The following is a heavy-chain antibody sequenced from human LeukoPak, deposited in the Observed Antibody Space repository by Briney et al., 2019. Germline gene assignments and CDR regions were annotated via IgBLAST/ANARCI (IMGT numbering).Heavy chain of an antibody. V-gene: IGHV4-38-2*02. Sequence: SETLSLTCTVSGYSISSGYYWGWIRQPPGKGLEWIGSIYHSGSTYFHPSLKSRVTLSVDTSKNQFSLKLSSVTAADTAVYYCAGHQTYYYGSGGPWGQGTLVTVSS. CDR2: IYHSGST. CDR3: AGHQTYYYGSGGP. D-gene: IGHD3-10*01. J-gene: IGHJ5*02. CDR1: GYSISSGYY.